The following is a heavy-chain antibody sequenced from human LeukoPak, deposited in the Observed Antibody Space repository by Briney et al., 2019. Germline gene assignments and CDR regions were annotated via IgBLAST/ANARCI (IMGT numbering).Heavy chain of an antibody. Sequence: PGGSLRLSCAASGFTVSSNYMSWVRQAPGKGLEWVSVLYGGGATFYSDSVKGRFTISRDNSKNTLYLQMNSLTAGDTAIYYCARASTIGAAGLFDYWGQGALVTVSS. D-gene: IGHD6-13*01. J-gene: IGHJ4*02. V-gene: IGHV3-53*01. CDR2: LYGGGAT. CDR3: ARASTIGAAGLFDY. CDR1: GFTVSSNY.